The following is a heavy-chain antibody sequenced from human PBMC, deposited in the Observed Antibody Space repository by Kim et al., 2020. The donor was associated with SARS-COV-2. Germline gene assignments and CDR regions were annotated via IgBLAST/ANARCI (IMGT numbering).Heavy chain of an antibody. V-gene: IGHV3-74*01. CDR3: TRGPF. Sequence: KDGSTPLYADSVKGRFTIAGDNSKNTLFLQMTSLRADDTGVYYCTRGPFWGQGTLVTVSS. CDR2: KDGSTP. J-gene: IGHJ4*02.